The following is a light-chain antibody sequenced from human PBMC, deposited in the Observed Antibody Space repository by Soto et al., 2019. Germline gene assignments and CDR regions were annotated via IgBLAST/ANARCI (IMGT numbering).Light chain of an antibody. CDR1: QSIDSW. CDR2: KAS. CDR3: QHYKSYPWT. J-gene: IGKJ1*01. Sequence: DIQMTQSPSTMSASVGDRVTITCRASQSIDSWLAWYQQKPGKAPKFLMYKASNLESGVPSRFSGSGSETEFTLTISSLHPDDFATYYCQHYKSYPWTFGQGTKVEFK. V-gene: IGKV1-5*03.